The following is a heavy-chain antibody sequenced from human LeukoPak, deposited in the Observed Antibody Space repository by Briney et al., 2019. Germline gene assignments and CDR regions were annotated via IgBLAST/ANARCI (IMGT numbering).Heavy chain of an antibody. Sequence: SETLSLTCTVSGGSISSSSYYWGWIRQPPGKGLEWIGSIYYGGSTYYNPSLKSRVTMSVDTSKNQFSLKLNSVTAADAAVYYCARVIRPGGGSYFGWFDPWGQGTLVTVSS. CDR3: ARVIRPGGGSYFGWFDP. D-gene: IGHD1-26*01. V-gene: IGHV4-39*07. CDR2: IYYGGST. CDR1: GGSISSSSYY. J-gene: IGHJ5*02.